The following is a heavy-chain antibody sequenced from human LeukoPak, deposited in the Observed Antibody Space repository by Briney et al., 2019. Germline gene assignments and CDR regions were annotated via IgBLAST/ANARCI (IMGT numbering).Heavy chain of an antibody. Sequence: ASVKVSCKASGGTFSSYAISWVRQAPGQGLEWMGGIIPIFGTANYAQKFQGRVTITADESTSTAYMGLSSLRSEDTAVYYCARPQLYGSGSYPYYYYYGMDVWGKGTTVTVSS. CDR2: IIPIFGTA. CDR3: ARPQLYGSGSYPYYYYYGMDV. J-gene: IGHJ6*04. CDR1: GGTFSSYA. V-gene: IGHV1-69*13. D-gene: IGHD3-10*01.